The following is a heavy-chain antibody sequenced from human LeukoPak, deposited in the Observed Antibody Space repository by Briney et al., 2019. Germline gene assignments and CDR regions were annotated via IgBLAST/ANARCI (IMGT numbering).Heavy chain of an antibody. CDR3: AKEGGFIPHIVAVTAMAP. D-gene: IGHD2-21*02. CDR2: ISGSGGST. CDR1: GFTFSSYA. V-gene: IGHV3-23*01. Sequence: AGGSLRLSCAASGFTFSSYAMSWVRQAPGKGLEWVSAISGSGGSTYYADSVKGRFTISRDNSKNTLYLQMNSLRAEDTAVYYCAKEGGFIPHIVAVTAMAPWGQGTLVTVSS. J-gene: IGHJ5*02.